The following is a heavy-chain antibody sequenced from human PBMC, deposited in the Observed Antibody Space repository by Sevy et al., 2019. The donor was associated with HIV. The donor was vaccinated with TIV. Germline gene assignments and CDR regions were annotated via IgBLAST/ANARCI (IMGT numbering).Heavy chain of an antibody. J-gene: IGHJ3*02. CDR2: ISYDARNE. CDR3: ARFPPERAFDI. V-gene: IGHV3-30*04. Sequence: GGSLRLSCAASALTFSSYAMHWVRQGPGKGLEWVAVISYDARNEDYADSVKGRFTISRDNSKNTLYLQMNSLRAEDTAVYYCARFPPERAFDIWGQGTMVTVSS. CDR1: ALTFSSYA.